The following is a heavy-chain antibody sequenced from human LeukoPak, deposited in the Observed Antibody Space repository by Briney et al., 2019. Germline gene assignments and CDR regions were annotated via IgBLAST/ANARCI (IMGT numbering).Heavy chain of an antibody. V-gene: IGHV4-34*01. J-gene: IGHJ4*01. D-gene: IGHD4-17*01. CDR2: ISHSGST. CDR3: ARLGNDYGDSYFFDF. Sequence: TSETLSLTCTLYGGALSGFYWGWIRQPPGKGLEWIGEISHSGSTNYRPSLKRRVTLSVDTSKNQFSLMVTSVTAADTAVYYCARLGNDYGDSYFFDFWGHGNLVTVSS. CDR1: GGALSGFY.